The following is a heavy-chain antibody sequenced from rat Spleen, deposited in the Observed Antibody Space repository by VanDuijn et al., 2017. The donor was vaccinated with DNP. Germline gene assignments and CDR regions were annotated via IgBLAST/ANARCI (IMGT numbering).Heavy chain of an antibody. CDR1: GITFSNSG. J-gene: IGHJ1*01. V-gene: IGHV5-19*01. CDR2: ISYEGSST. CDR3: ARGSTSIYWYFDF. Sequence: EVQLVESGGGLVQPGRSLKLSCAASGITFSNSGMHWIRQAPTKGLEWVAAISYEGSSTYYGDSVKGRFTVSRDNAKSTLYLQMDSLRSEDTATYYCARGSTSIYWYFDFWGPGTMVTVSS.